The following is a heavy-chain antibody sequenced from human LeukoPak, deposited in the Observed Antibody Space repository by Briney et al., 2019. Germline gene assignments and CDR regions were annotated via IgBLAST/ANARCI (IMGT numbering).Heavy chain of an antibody. Sequence: GGSLRLSCDASGFTFSNYAMNWVRQAPGKGLEWVAVMSHDGSNEYYADSVKGRFTISRDNSKNTLSLQMNSLRAEDTAVYYCVRDISGEKSFDYWGQGTLVTVSS. D-gene: IGHD3-10*01. CDR2: MSHDGSNE. J-gene: IGHJ4*02. CDR3: VRDISGEKSFDY. CDR1: GFTFSNYA. V-gene: IGHV3-30*04.